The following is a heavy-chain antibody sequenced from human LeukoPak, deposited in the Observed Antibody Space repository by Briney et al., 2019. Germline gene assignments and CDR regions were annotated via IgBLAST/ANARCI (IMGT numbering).Heavy chain of an antibody. J-gene: IGHJ4*02. Sequence: GGSLRLSCAASGFIFSSYWMHWVRQAPGKGLVWVSRIKSDGTSTNYADSVKGRFTISRDNSKNTLYLQMNSLRAEDTAVYYCATPTTYYDILTGYYEGYYFDYWGQGTLVTVSS. CDR1: GFIFSSYW. CDR2: IKSDGTST. CDR3: ATPTTYYDILTGYYEGYYFDY. V-gene: IGHV3-74*01. D-gene: IGHD3-9*01.